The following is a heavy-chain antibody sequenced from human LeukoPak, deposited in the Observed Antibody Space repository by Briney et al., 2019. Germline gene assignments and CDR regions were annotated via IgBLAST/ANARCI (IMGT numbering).Heavy chain of an antibody. V-gene: IGHV1-69*01. Sequence: SVKVSCKASGGTFISYAISWVRQAPGQGREWMGGIIPIFGTANYAQKFQGRVTITADESTSTAYMELSSLRSEDTAVYYCARVAQMPRLFDYWGQGTLVTVSS. D-gene: IGHD2-2*01. CDR1: GGTFISYA. CDR3: ARVAQMPRLFDY. J-gene: IGHJ4*02. CDR2: IIPIFGTA.